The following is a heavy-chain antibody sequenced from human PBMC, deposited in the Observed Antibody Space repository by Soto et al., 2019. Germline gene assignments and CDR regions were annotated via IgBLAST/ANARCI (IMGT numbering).Heavy chain of an antibody. CDR1: GYTFTSYD. Sequence: ASVKVSCKASGYTFTSYDIYWVRQASGQGLEWMGWMNPNTGNSGYAQKFQGRVTMTSDTSISTAHMELSSLRSEDTAVYYCARRAETNGWNGFGADKYYFDFWGQGTLVTVS. CDR3: ARRAETNGWNGFGADKYYFDF. CDR2: MNPNTGNS. V-gene: IGHV1-8*01. D-gene: IGHD1-1*01. J-gene: IGHJ4*02.